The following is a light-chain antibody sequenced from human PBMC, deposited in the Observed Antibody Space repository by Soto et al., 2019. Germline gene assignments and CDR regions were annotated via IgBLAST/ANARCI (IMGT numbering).Light chain of an antibody. CDR3: QQDGSSQNT. CDR1: QSVSSSY. Sequence: EIVLTQSPGTLSLSPGERATLSCRASQSVSSSYLAWYQQKPGQAHRLLIYGASSRATRIPDRFSGRGSGTDFTRTIIRLEPEDLAVYYCQQDGSSQNTCGQGTKLEI. CDR2: GAS. J-gene: IGKJ2*01. V-gene: IGKV3-20*01.